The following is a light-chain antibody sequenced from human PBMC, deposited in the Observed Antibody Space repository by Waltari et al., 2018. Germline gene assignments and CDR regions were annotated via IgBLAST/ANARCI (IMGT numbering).Light chain of an antibody. J-gene: IGKJ2*01. CDR2: AAS. V-gene: IGKV1-NL1*01. Sequence: DIQMTQSPSSRSASVGDRVTITCRASQGISNSLAWYQQKPGKAPKLLLYAASRLESGVPSRFSGSGSGTDYTLTISSLQPEDFATYYCQQYYSTPTFGQGTKLEI. CDR3: QQYYSTPT. CDR1: QGISNS.